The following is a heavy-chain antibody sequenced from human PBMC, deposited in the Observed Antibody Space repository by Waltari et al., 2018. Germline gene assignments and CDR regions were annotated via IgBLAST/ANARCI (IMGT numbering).Heavy chain of an antibody. Sequence: QVQLQQWGAGLLKPSETLSLTCAVYGGSFSGYYWSWIRQPPGKGLEWIGEINHSGSTNYNPSLKSRVTRSVDTSKNQFSLKLSSVTAAVTAVYYCASGLRDDYWGQGTLVTVSS. CDR3: ASGLRDDY. D-gene: IGHD4-17*01. J-gene: IGHJ4*02. CDR1: GGSFSGYY. V-gene: IGHV4-34*01. CDR2: INHSGST.